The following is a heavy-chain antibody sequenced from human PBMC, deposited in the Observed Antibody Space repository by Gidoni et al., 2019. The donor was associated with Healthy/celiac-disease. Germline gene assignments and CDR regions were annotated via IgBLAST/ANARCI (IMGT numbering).Heavy chain of an antibody. D-gene: IGHD2-2*01. CDR2: IIPIFGTA. J-gene: IGHJ5*02. Sequence: QVQLVQSGAEVKKPGSSVTVSCKASGGTFSSYAISWVRQAPGQGLEWMGGIIPIFGTANYAQKFQGRVTITADESTSTAYMELSSLRSEDTAVYYCARVLLGYCSSTSCERWFDPWGQGTLVTVSS. V-gene: IGHV1-69*01. CDR1: GGTFSSYA. CDR3: ARVLLGYCSSTSCERWFDP.